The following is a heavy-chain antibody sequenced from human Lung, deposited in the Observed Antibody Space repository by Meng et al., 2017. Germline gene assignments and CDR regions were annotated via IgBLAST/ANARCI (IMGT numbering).Heavy chain of an antibody. J-gene: IGHJ2*01. D-gene: IGHD3-10*01. CDR2: INTNTGNP. CDR3: ASGWFGELFGYFDL. V-gene: IGHV7-4-1*02. CDR1: GYTFTSYA. Sequence: QGQLVQSGVELKKPGASVKGSCKASGYTFTSYAMNWVRQAPGQGLEWMGWINTNTGNPTYAQGFTGRFVFSLDTSVSTAYLQISSLKAEDTAVYYCASGWFGELFGYFDLWGRGTLVTVSS.